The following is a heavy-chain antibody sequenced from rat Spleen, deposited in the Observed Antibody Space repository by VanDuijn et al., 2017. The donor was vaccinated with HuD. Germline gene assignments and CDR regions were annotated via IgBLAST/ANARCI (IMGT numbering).Heavy chain of an antibody. J-gene: IGHJ3*01. CDR3: VNTYYGYWFGY. Sequence: EVKLVESGGGLVQPGGSLKLSCAASGFTFSDYYMAWVRQAPTKGLEWIATISYDGTLTYYRDSVKGRFTISRDNAKSTLYLQMGSLRSEDTATYYCVNTYYGYWFGYWGQGTLVTVSS. D-gene: IGHD1-9*01. V-gene: IGHV5-7*01. CDR1: GFTFSDYY. CDR2: ISYDGTLT.